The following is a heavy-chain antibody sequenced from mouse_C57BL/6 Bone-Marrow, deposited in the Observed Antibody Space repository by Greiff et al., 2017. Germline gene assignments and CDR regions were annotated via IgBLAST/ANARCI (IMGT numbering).Heavy chain of an antibody. CDR2: IDPANGNT. CDR3: APHWDEEAPWFAY. Sequence: EVQLQQSVAELVRPGASVKLSCTASGFNIKNTYMHWVKQRPEQGLEWIGRIDPANGNTKYAPKFQGKATITADTSSNTAYLQLSRLTSEDTAIYYCAPHWDEEAPWFAYWGQGTLVTVSA. V-gene: IGHV14-3*01. D-gene: IGHD4-1*01. J-gene: IGHJ3*01. CDR1: GFNIKNTY.